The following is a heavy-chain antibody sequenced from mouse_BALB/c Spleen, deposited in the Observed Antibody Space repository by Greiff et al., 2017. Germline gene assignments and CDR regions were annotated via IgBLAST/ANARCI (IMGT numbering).Heavy chain of an antibody. Sequence: QVQLQQSGPELVKPGASVKMSCKASGYTFTDYVISWVKQRTGQGLEWIGEIYPGSGSTYYNEKFKGKATLTADKSSNTAYMQLSSLTSEDSAVYFCAREWDGPSWFAYWGQGTLVTVSA. CDR3: AREWDGPSWFAY. J-gene: IGHJ3*01. CDR2: IYPGSGST. CDR1: GYTFTDYV. D-gene: IGHD4-1*01. V-gene: IGHV1-77*01.